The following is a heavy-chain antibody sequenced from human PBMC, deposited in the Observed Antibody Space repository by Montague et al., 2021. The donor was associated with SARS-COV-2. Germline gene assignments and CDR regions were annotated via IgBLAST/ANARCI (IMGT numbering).Heavy chain of an antibody. D-gene: IGHD4-17*01. CDR1: GFSLSTSGVG. J-gene: IGHJ4*02. CDR3: AHSYGDYLFDY. CDR2: IYWXXXN. Sequence: PALVKPTPTLTLTGTSSGFSLSTSGVGVGWIRQPPGKALEWLALIYWXXXNPSSPSLKSRLTITKDTSKNPVVLTMTNMDPVDTATYYCAHSYGDYLFDYWGQGTLVTVSS. V-gene: IGHV2-5*02.